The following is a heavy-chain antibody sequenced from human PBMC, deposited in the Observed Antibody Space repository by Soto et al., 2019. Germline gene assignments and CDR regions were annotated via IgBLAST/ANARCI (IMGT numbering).Heavy chain of an antibody. CDR3: ARTKGSTVTYYFDY. CDR1: GFSLSTSKVG. CDR2: IYWDDDK. Sequence: SGPTLGNPTQTLTLTCTFSGFSLSTSKVGVGWIRQPPGKALEWLVFIYWDDDKRYSPSLKSRLTITKDTSKNQVVLTMTNMDPVDTATYYCARTKGSTVTYYFDYWGQGTLVTVSS. V-gene: IGHV2-5*02. D-gene: IGHD4-17*01. J-gene: IGHJ4*02.